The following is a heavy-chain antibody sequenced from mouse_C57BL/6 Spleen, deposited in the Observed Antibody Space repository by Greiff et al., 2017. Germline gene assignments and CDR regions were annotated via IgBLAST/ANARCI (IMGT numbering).Heavy chain of an antibody. CDR1: FSLSTSGMGL. CDR3: RRGKCEGFAY. J-gene: IGHJ3*01. Sequence: QVTLKESGPGILQPSQTLSLACTFSGFSLSTSGMGLSWLRKPPGKALAWLVSIWNNDNDYNPSLKSRLTFSMETSNYQVFLKLTSVNTADSATYYGARRGKCEGFAYWGQGTLVTVSA. V-gene: IGHV8-2*01. CDR2: WNNDND.